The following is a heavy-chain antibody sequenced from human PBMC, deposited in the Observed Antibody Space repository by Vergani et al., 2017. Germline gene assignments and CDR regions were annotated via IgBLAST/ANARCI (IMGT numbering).Heavy chain of an antibody. CDR2: IIPILGIA. CDR1: GGTFSSYT. J-gene: IGHJ6*02. D-gene: IGHD3-3*01. Sequence: QVQLVQSGAEVKKPGSSVKVSCKASGGTFSSYTISWVRQAPGQGLEWMGRIIPILGIANYAQKFQGRVTITADKSTSTAYMELSSLRSEDTAVYYCARGVGVGITIFGVATPQPFGMDVWGQGTTVTVSS. V-gene: IGHV1-69*02. CDR3: ARGVGVGITIFGVATPQPFGMDV.